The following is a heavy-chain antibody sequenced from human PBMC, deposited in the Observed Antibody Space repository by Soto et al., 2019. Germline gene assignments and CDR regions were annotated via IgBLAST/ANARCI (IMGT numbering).Heavy chain of an antibody. Sequence: PSETLSLTCTVSGGSISSYYWSWIRQPPGKGLEWIGYIYYSGSTNYNPSLKSRVTISVDTSKNQFSLKLSSVTAADTAVYYCARGITGYYRSLDAFDIWGQGTMVTVSS. CDR3: ARGITGYYRSLDAFDI. D-gene: IGHD3-9*01. V-gene: IGHV4-59*01. CDR2: IYYSGST. J-gene: IGHJ3*02. CDR1: GGSISSYY.